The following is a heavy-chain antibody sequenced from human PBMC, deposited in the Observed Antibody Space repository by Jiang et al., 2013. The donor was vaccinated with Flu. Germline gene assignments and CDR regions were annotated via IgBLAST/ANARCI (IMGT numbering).Heavy chain of an antibody. Sequence: RLSCAASGFTFSSYAMSWVRQAPGKGLEWVSAFSGSGGSTYYAGSVRGRFTISRDNSKNTLYLQMNSLRAEDTAVYYCAKDGMGYCSGGTCLNWFDPWGQGTLVTVSS. CDR1: GFTFSSYA. CDR2: FSGSGGST. J-gene: IGHJ5*02. CDR3: AKDGMGYCSGGTCLNWFDP. D-gene: IGHD2-15*01. V-gene: IGHV3-23*01.